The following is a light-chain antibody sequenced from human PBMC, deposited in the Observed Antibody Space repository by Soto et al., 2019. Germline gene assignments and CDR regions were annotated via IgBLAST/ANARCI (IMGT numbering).Light chain of an antibody. CDR2: SNN. V-gene: IGLV1-44*01. CDR3: AAWDDSLHGFV. J-gene: IGLJ1*01. CDR1: SSNIGGNS. Sequence: QSVLTQPPSASGTPGQRVTISCSGSSSNIGGNSVNWYQQLPGTAPKLLIQSNNQRPSGVPDRFSGSKSGTSGSLAISGLQSEDEADYYCAAWDDSLHGFVFGTGTKVTV.